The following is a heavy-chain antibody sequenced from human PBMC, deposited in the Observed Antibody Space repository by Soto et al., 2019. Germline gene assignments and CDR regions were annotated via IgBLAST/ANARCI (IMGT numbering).Heavy chain of an antibody. J-gene: IGHJ6*03. CDR3: ARWNGSGSYYHYYYYYYMDV. CDR2: IYYSGST. CDR1: GGSISSYY. V-gene: IGHV4-59*01. D-gene: IGHD3-10*01. Sequence: SETLSLTCTVSGGSISSYYWSWIRQPPGKGLEWIGYIYYSGSTNYNPSLKSRVTISVDTSKNQFSLKLSSVTAADTAVYYCARWNGSGSYYHYYYYYYMDVWGKGTTVTVSS.